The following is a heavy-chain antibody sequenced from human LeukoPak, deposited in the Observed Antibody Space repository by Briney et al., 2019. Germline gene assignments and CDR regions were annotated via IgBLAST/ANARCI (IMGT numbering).Heavy chain of an antibody. V-gene: IGHV4-59*08. CDR3: ARHLTNAFDI. CDR1: GGSISSYY. Sequence: SETLSLTCTVSGGSISSYYWSWIRQPPGKGLEWIGYIYYSGSTNYNPSLKSRVTISVDTSKNQFSLKLSAVTAADTAVYYCARHLTNAFDIWGQGTMVTVSS. CDR2: IYYSGST. J-gene: IGHJ3*02.